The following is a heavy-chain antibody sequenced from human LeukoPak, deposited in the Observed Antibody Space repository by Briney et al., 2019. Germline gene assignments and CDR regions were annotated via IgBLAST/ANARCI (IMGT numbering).Heavy chain of an antibody. D-gene: IGHD2-15*01. CDR3: ATRTAVTATAYFDF. CDR1: GGSISDHY. Sequence: PSETLSLTCTVSGGSISDHYWSWIRQPPGKGLQWIGYINYSGNTNYNPSLTGRVTVSVDTSKNQFSLKLSSVTAADTAVYYCATRTAVTATAYFDFWGQGTLVSVSS. V-gene: IGHV4-59*11. CDR2: INYSGNT. J-gene: IGHJ4*02.